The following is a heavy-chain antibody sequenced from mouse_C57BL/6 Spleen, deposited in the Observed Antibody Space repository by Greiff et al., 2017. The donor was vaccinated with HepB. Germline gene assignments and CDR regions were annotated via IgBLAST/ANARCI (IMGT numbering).Heavy chain of an antibody. CDR1: GYTFTSYW. CDR2: IDPSDSYT. V-gene: IGHV1-50*01. D-gene: IGHD2-4*01. CDR3: ARRDYDGFAY. Sequence: QVQLQQPGAELVKPGASVKLSCKASGYTFTSYWMQWVKQRPGQGLEWIGEIDPSDSYTNYNQKFKGKATLTVDTSSSTSYMQLSSLPSEDSAVYYCARRDYDGFAYWGQWTLVTVSA. J-gene: IGHJ3*01.